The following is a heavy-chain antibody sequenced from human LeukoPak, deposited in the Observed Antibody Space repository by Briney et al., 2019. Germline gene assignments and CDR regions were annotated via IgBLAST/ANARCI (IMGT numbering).Heavy chain of an antibody. CDR1: GGSISSNSYY. V-gene: IGHV4-39*07. Sequence: PSETLSLTCTVSGGSISSNSYYWGWIRQPPGKGLEWIGSFYYSGSTYYNPSLKSRVTISVDTSKNQFSLKLNSMTAADTAVYYCARGRGGGGSSNNWFDPWGQGTLVIVSS. CDR2: FYYSGST. D-gene: IGHD2-15*01. J-gene: IGHJ5*02. CDR3: ARGRGGGGSSNNWFDP.